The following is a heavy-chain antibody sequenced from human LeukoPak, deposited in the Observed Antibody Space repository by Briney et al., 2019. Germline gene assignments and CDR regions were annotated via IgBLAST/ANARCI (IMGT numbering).Heavy chain of an antibody. CDR2: IKPDGSHV. J-gene: IGHJ3*01. CDR1: GFTFSTYW. Sequence: GGSLRLSCAASGFTFSTYWMNWVRQAPGKGLEWVADIKPDGSHVYYVDAVKGRFSIYRDNAQNSLYLQVSSLRAEDTAIYYCAREGRLLGAFDVWGQGTMVTVSS. CDR3: AREGRLLGAFDV. V-gene: IGHV3-7*01.